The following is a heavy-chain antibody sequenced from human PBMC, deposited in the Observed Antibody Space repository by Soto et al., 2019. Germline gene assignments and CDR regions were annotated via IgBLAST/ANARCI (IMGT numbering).Heavy chain of an antibody. CDR2: MSGSGENT. CDR3: AKCLTTSGTCYFDC. V-gene: IGHV3-23*01. J-gene: IGHJ4*02. D-gene: IGHD2-15*01. CDR1: GFTFSSHA. Sequence: PGGSLRLSCAASGFTFSSHAMSWVRQAPGKGLEWVSAMSGSGENTYNADSVKGRFTISRDNSKNTLFLQMNSLRAEDTAMYYCAKCLTTSGTCYFDCWGQGTLVTVSS.